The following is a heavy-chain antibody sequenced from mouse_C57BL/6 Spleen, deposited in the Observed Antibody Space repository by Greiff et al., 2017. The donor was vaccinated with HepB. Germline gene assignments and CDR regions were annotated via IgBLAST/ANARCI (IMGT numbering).Heavy chain of an antibody. CDR2: ISDGGSYT. D-gene: IGHD1-1*01. CDR3: ARDTRITTVVEDWYFDV. V-gene: IGHV5-4*01. CDR1: GFTFSSYA. Sequence: EVKVVESGGGLVKPGGSLKLSCAASGFTFSSYAMSWVRQTPEKRLEWVATISDGGSYTYYPDNVKGRFTITRDNAKNNLYLQMSHLKSEDTAMYYCARDTRITTVVEDWYFDVWGTGTTVTVSS. J-gene: IGHJ1*03.